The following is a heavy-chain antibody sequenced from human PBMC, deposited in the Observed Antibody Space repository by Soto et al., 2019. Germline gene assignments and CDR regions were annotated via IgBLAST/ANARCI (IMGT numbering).Heavy chain of an antibody. CDR2: IIPIFGTA. D-gene: IGHD5-18*01. J-gene: IGHJ6*02. V-gene: IGHV1-69*13. Sequence: SVKVSCKASGGTFSSYAISWVRQAPGQGLEWMGGIIPIFGTANYAQKFQGRVTITADESTSTAYMELSSLRSEDTAVYYCAREQDSYGSYYYYYGMDVWGQGTTVTVSS. CDR3: AREQDSYGSYYYYYGMDV. CDR1: GGTFSSYA.